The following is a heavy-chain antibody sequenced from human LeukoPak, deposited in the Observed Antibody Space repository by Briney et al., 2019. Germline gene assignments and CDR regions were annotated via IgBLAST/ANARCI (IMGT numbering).Heavy chain of an antibody. CDR1: GDSISSTIYY. Sequence: SQTLSLTCTVSGDSISSTIYYWSWIRQPAGKGLEWIGRMSTSGSTSYNPSLKSRVTISVDTSKNQFSLNLNSVTAADTAVYYCARHQYQLSALDYWGQGTLVTVSS. D-gene: IGHD2-2*01. V-gene: IGHV4-61*02. J-gene: IGHJ4*02. CDR2: MSTSGST. CDR3: ARHQYQLSALDY.